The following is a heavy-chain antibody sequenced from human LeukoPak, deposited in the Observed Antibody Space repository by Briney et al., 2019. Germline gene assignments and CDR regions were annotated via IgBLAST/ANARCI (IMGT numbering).Heavy chain of an antibody. V-gene: IGHV4-39*01. J-gene: IGHJ6*03. Sequence: SETLSLTCTVSGDSISSSSYYWGWIRQPPGKGLEWLGSLYYSGSTYYNPSLKSRVTLSVDTSKNQFSLKLSSVTAADTAVYYCARGRIQTTYSSSWYLHYYYYYMDVWGKGTTVTVSS. CDR2: LYYSGST. CDR3: ARGRIQTTYSSSWYLHYYYYYMDV. D-gene: IGHD6-13*01. CDR1: GDSISSSSYY.